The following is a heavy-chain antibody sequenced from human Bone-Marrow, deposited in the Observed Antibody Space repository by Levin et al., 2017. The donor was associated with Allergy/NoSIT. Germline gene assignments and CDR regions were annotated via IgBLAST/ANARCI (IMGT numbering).Heavy chain of an antibody. CDR3: ARIRYSSGWYPFDY. Sequence: LSLTCAASGFTFSSYGMHWVRQAPGKGLEWVAVIWYDGSNKYYADSVKGRFTISRDNSKNTLYLQMNSLRAEDTAVYYCARIRYSSGWYPFDYWGQGTLVTVSS. CDR2: IWYDGSNK. D-gene: IGHD6-19*01. CDR1: GFTFSSYG. J-gene: IGHJ4*02. V-gene: IGHV3-33*01.